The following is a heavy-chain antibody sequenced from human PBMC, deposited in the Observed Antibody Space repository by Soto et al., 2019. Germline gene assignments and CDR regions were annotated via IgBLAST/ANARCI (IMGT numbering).Heavy chain of an antibody. Sequence: GGSLRLSXAASGFTFSSYAMSWVRQAPGKGLEWVSAISGSGGSTYYADSVKGRFTISRDNSKNTLYLQMNSLRAEDTAVYYCAKAGSSTIYYYYGMDVWGQGTTVTVSS. CDR1: GFTFSSYA. CDR2: ISGSGGST. D-gene: IGHD6-6*01. V-gene: IGHV3-23*01. CDR3: AKAGSSTIYYYYGMDV. J-gene: IGHJ6*02.